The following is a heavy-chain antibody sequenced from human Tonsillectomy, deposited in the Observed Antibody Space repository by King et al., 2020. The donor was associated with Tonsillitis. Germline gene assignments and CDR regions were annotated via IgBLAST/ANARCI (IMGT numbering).Heavy chain of an antibody. CDR2: INHSGST. D-gene: IGHD3-22*01. Sequence: VQLQQWGAGLLKPSETLSLTCAVYGGSFCGYYWSWIRQPPGKGLEWIGEINHSGSTNYNPSLKSRVTISVDASKNQFSLKLRSVTAADTAVYYCARRQPYYYDSSDSFDYWGQGTLVTVSS. J-gene: IGHJ4*02. CDR1: GGSFCGYY. V-gene: IGHV4-34*01. CDR3: ARRQPYYYDSSDSFDY.